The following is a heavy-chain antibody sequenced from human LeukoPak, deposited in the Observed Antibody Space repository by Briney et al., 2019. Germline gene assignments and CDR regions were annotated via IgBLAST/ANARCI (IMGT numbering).Heavy chain of an antibody. V-gene: IGHV1-69*13. J-gene: IGHJ4*02. D-gene: IGHD3-22*01. CDR3: ARERGWNYDSSGYYPRQFDY. CDR1: GGTFSSYA. Sequence: SVKVSCKASGGTFSSYAISWVRQAPGQGLEWMGGIIPIFGTANYAQKFQGRVTITADESTSTAYMELSSLRSEDTVVYYCARERGWNYDSSGYYPRQFDYWGQGTLVTVSS. CDR2: IIPIFGTA.